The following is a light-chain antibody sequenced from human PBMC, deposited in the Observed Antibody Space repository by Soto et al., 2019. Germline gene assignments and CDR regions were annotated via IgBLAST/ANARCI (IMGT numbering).Light chain of an antibody. J-gene: IGLJ7*01. V-gene: IGLV4-69*01. CDR3: QTWGTGIAV. Sequence: QSVLTQSPSASASLGASVKLTCTLSSGHSSYAIEWHQQQPEKGPRYLMKLTSDGSHSKGDGIPDRFSGSSSGAERYLTISSLQSEEEADYYCQTWGTGIAVFGGGTQLTVL. CDR1: SGHSSYA. CDR2: LTSDGSH.